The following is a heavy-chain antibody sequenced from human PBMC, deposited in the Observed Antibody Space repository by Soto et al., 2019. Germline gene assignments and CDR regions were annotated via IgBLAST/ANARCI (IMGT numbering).Heavy chain of an antibody. CDR3: AREVSSATTSDAFDI. V-gene: IGHV4-31*03. CDR1: GGSISSDNYF. CDR2: IYYSGSA. Sequence: SETLSLTCTVSGGSISSDNYFWSWIRQHPGKGLEWIGYIYYSGSAYYNPSLKSRVTISVDTSKNQFSLRLNSVTAADTAMYYCAREVSSATTSDAFDIWGQGTMVTVSS. D-gene: IGHD1-26*01. J-gene: IGHJ3*02.